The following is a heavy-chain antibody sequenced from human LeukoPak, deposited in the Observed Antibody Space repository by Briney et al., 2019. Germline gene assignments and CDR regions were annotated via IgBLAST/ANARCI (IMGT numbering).Heavy chain of an antibody. V-gene: IGHV4-34*01. J-gene: IGHJ5*02. CDR3: ARAHSSGWPHMFDP. CDR2: INHSGST. D-gene: IGHD6-19*01. CDR1: GGSFSGYY. Sequence: SETLSLTCAVYGGSFSGYYWSWIRQPPGKGLEWIGEINHSGSTNYNPSLKSRVTISVDTSKNQFSLKVSSVTAADTAVYYCARAHSSGWPHMFDPWGQGTLVTVPS.